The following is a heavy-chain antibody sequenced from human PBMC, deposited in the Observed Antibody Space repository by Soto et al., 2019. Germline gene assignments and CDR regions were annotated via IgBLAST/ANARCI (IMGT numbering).Heavy chain of an antibody. D-gene: IGHD6-19*01. Sequence: GGSLRLSCAASGFTFSSYAMHWVRQAPGKGLEWVAVISYDGSNKYYADSVKGRFTISRDNSKNTLYLQMNSLRAEDTAVYYCAKVGRFNSGPFDYWGQGTLVTVSS. V-gene: IGHV3-30-3*01. CDR1: GFTFSSYA. CDR3: AKVGRFNSGPFDY. J-gene: IGHJ4*02. CDR2: ISYDGSNK.